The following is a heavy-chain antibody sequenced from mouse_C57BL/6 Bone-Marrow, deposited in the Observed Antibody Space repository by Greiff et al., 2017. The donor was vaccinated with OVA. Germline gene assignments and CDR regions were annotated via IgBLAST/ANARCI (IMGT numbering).Heavy chain of an antibody. CDR3: TTGYDWYCDV. Sequence: VQLQQSGAELVRPGASVKLSCTASGFNIKDDYMHWVKQRPEQGLEWIGWIDPENGDTEYASKFQGKATITAATSSNTAYLQLSSLTSEDTAVYYCTTGYDWYCDVWGTGTTVTVSS. CDR2: IDPENGDT. CDR1: GFNIKDDY. D-gene: IGHD2-2*01. V-gene: IGHV14-4*01. J-gene: IGHJ1*03.